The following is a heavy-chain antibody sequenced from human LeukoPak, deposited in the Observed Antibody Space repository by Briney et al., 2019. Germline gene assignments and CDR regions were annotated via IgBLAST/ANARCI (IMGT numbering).Heavy chain of an antibody. D-gene: IGHD3-3*01. CDR1: GFTFSCYS. CDR3: ARGRGHDFWSGYNDY. J-gene: IGHJ4*02. CDR2: ISSSSSTI. Sequence: PGGSLSLSCAASGFTFSCYSMNWVRQAPGKGVEWVSYISSSSSTIYYADSVKGRFTISRDNAKNSLYLQMNSLRAEDTAVYYCARGRGHDFWSGYNDYWGQGTLVTVSS. V-gene: IGHV3-48*01.